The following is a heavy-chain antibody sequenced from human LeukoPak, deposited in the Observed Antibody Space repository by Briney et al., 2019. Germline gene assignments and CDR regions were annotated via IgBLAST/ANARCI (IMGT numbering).Heavy chain of an antibody. CDR1: GFTFSTYD. V-gene: IGHV3-48*01. CDR2: ISSSSRTI. CDR3: ARLRYYAMDV. J-gene: IGHJ6*02. Sequence: PGGSLRLSCAASGFTFSTYDMNWVRQAPGKELEWVSYISSSSRTISYADSVKGRFTISRDNAKNSLYLQMNSLRAEDTAVYYCARLRYYAMDVWGQGTTVTASS.